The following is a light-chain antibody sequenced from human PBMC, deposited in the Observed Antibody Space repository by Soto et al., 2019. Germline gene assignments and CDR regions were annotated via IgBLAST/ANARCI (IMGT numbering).Light chain of an antibody. CDR3: QQSYGTPYT. CDR1: QSIYNY. V-gene: IGKV1-39*01. Sequence: DIQMTQSPSSLSASVGDRVTITCRASQSIYNYLDWYQQKPGEAPKLLIYEPSKLQSGVPSRFSGSGSATDFSLTISSLQPEDFATYHCQQSYGTPYTFGQGTKVEIK. J-gene: IGKJ2*01. CDR2: EPS.